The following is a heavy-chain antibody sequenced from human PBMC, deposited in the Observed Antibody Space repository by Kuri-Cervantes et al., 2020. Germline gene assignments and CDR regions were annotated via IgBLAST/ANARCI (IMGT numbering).Heavy chain of an antibody. Sequence: SVKVSCKASGYTFTYRYLHWVRQAPGQALEWMGWITPFNGNTNYAQKFQGRVVVTTDTSTSTVYMEMWSLKSDDTAVYYCARTLGAFEVWGQGTLVTVSS. D-gene: IGHD7-27*01. CDR1: GYTFTYRY. CDR2: ITPFNGNT. CDR3: ARTLGAFEV. J-gene: IGHJ1*01. V-gene: IGHV1-45*02.